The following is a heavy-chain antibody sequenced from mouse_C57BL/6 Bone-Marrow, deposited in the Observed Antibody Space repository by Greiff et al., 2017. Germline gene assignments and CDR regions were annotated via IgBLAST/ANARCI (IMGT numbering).Heavy chain of an antibody. J-gene: IGHJ1*03. V-gene: IGHV1-55*01. CDR1: GYTFTSYW. Sequence: QVQLKQPGAELVKPGASVKMSCKASGYTFTSYWITWVKQRPGQGLEWIGDIYPGSGSTNYNEKFKSKATLTVDTSSSTAYMQLSSLTSEDSAVYYCARFTRYYGSSGYFDVWGTGTTVTVSS. CDR2: IYPGSGST. D-gene: IGHD1-1*01. CDR3: ARFTRYYGSSGYFDV.